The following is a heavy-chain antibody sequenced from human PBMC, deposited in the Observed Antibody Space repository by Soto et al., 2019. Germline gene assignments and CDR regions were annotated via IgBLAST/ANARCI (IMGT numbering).Heavy chain of an antibody. CDR3: AKGSAEDYRSGVLDY. CDR2: ISGRGAST. Sequence: GGSLRLSCAASGFTFSAYAMTWVRQAPGMGLEWVSTISGRGASTYYADSVKGRFTISRDNFKNTLFLQVNSLRAEDTAIYYCAKGSAEDYRSGVLDYWGQGTLVTVSS. J-gene: IGHJ4*02. CDR1: GFTFSAYA. D-gene: IGHD3-10*01. V-gene: IGHV3-23*01.